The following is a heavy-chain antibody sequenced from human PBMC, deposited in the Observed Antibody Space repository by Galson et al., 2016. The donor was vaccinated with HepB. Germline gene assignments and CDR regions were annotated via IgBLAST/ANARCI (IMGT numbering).Heavy chain of an antibody. Sequence: SLRLSCAASGFTFTNYWMSWVRQALGKGLEWVAQTSQDGSEKYYADPVKGRFTISRDNTKNSLFLQMNSLRAEDTAVYYCARDATRGGDVDHWAQGTRVIVSS. CDR2: TSQDGSEK. V-gene: IGHV3-7*01. CDR3: ARDATRGGDVDH. D-gene: IGHD3-10*01. J-gene: IGHJ4*02. CDR1: GFTFTNYW.